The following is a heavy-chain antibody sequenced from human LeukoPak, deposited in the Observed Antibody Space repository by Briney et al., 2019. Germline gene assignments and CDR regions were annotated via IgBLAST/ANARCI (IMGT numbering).Heavy chain of an antibody. CDR3: ARVVYQWLGVDAFDI. CDR2: INPNSGGT. J-gene: IGHJ3*02. Sequence: ASVKVSCKASGYTFTGYYMHWVRQAPGQGLEWMGWINPNSGGTNYAQKFQGRVTTTRDTSISTAYMELSRPRSDDTAVYYCARVVYQWLGVDAFDIWGQGTMVTVSS. CDR1: GYTFTGYY. D-gene: IGHD6-19*01. V-gene: IGHV1-2*02.